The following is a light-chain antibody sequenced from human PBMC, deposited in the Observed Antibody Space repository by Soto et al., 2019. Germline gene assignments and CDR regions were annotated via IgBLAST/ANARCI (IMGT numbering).Light chain of an antibody. V-gene: IGKV3-15*01. CDR2: GAS. CDR3: QQYNNWPWT. J-gene: IGKJ1*01. CDR1: QGLSGY. Sequence: EIVMTQSPATLSISPGERATLSCRASQGLSGYLAWYQQKPGQAPRLLIYGASTRATGIPARFSGSGSGTEFTLTISSLQSEDFALYYCQQYNNWPWTFGQGTKVDIK.